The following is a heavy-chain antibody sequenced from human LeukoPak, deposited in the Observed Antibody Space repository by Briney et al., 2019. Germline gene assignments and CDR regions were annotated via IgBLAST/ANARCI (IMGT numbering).Heavy chain of an antibody. D-gene: IGHD6-13*01. Sequence: GASVKVSCKASGYTFTSYGISWVRQAPGQGPEWMGWISGYNGNTNYAQKFQGRATMTTDTSTSTAYMELRSLRSDDTAVYYCAREHSSSWDQFDYWGQGTLVTVSS. CDR2: ISGYNGNT. J-gene: IGHJ4*02. V-gene: IGHV1-18*01. CDR1: GYTFTSYG. CDR3: AREHSSSWDQFDY.